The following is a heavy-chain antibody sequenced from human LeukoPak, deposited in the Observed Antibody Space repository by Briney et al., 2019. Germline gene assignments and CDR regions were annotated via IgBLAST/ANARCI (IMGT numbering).Heavy chain of an antibody. CDR1: GFTVSSYS. V-gene: IGHV3-30*18. J-gene: IGHJ6*02. Sequence: GESLRLSCAASGFTVSSYSMNWVRQAPGKGLEWVAVISYDGTNKYYADSVKGRFTISRDNSKNTTYLQMNSLRAEDTAVYYCAKGDYDSSGYYLGYYYYYGMDVWGQGTTVTVSS. CDR3: AKGDYDSSGYYLGYYYYYGMDV. D-gene: IGHD3-22*01. CDR2: ISYDGTNK.